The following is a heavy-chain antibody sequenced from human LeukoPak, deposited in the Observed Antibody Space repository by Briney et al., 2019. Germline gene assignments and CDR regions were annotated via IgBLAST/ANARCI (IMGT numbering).Heavy chain of an antibody. Sequence: SETLSLTCTVSGGSISSSNYYWGWIRQPPGKGLEWIGSIYYSGDTNYNPSLKSRVTISVDTSKNQFSLKLSSVTAADTAVYYCARLRTKGGYFYDNSGYYYFDYWGQGALVTVSS. V-gene: IGHV4-39*01. CDR2: IYYSGDT. CDR3: ARLRTKGGYFYDNSGYYYFDY. CDR1: GGSISSSNYY. J-gene: IGHJ4*02. D-gene: IGHD3-22*01.